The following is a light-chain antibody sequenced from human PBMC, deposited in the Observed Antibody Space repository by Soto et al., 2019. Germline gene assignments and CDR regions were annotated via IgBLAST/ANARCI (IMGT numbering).Light chain of an antibody. J-gene: IGKJ1*01. CDR3: QQSNNYPWT. V-gene: IGKV1-5*03. Sequence: DSQMTQSPSTLSASVGDRVTITCRASQSISSYLAWYQQKPGKAPKLLIYEASNLESGVPSRFSGSGSGTEFTLTISSLQPDDFATYYCQQSNNYPWTFGQGTKVDI. CDR1: QSISSY. CDR2: EAS.